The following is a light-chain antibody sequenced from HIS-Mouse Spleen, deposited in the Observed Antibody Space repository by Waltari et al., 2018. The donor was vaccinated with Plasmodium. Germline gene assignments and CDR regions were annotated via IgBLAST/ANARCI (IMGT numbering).Light chain of an antibody. CDR3: QQYNNWSFT. Sequence: IVMTQSPATLSVSPGERATLSCRASQSVSSNLAWYQQKPGQAPMLLVYGASTRATGIPARFSGSGSGTEFTLTISSLQSEDFAVYYCQQYNNWSFTFGPGTKVDIK. CDR1: QSVSSN. V-gene: IGKV3-15*01. CDR2: GAS. J-gene: IGKJ3*01.